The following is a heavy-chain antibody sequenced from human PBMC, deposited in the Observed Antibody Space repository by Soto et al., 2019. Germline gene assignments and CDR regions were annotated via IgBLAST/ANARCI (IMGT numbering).Heavy chain of an antibody. CDR1: GFTFSSYA. CDR3: ARDRRDGYKTHYYYYYGMDV. Sequence: GGSLRLSCAASGFTFSSYAMHWVRQAPGKGLEWVAVISYDGSNKYYADSVKGRFTISRDNSKNTLYLQMNSLRAGDTAVYYCARDRRDGYKTHYYYYYGMDVWGQGTTVTVSS. D-gene: IGHD5-12*01. CDR2: ISYDGSNK. V-gene: IGHV3-30-3*01. J-gene: IGHJ6*02.